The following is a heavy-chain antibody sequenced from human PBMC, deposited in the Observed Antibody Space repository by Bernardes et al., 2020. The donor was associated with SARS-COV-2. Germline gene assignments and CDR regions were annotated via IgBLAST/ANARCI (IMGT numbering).Heavy chain of an antibody. V-gene: IGHV4-31*01. J-gene: IGHJ3*02. D-gene: IGHD2-15*01. CDR2: IYYSGST. Sequence: SETLSLTCTVSGGSISSGGYYWSWIRQHPGKGLEWIGYIYYSGSTYYNPSLKSLVTISVDTSKNQFSLKLSSVTAADTAVYYCARRRSGGSCYRCGAFDIWGQGTMVTVSS. CDR1: GGSISSGGYY. CDR3: ARRRSGGSCYRCGAFDI.